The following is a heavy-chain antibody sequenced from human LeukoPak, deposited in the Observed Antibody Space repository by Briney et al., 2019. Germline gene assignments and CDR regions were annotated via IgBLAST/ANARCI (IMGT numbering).Heavy chain of an antibody. CDR1: GFTFSSYE. J-gene: IGHJ4*02. CDR3: ASSSSWYDY. CDR2: ISSSGSTI. D-gene: IGHD6-13*01. Sequence: GGSLRLSCAASGFTFSSYEMNWVRQAPGKGLEWVSYISSSGSTIYYADSVKGRFTISRDNAKNSLYLQMNSLRAGDTAVYYCASSSSWYDYWGQGTLVTVSS. V-gene: IGHV3-48*03.